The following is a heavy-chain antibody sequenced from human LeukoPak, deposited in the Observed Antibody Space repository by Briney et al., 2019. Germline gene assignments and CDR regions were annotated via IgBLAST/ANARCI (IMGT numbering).Heavy chain of an antibody. V-gene: IGHV3-11*04. J-gene: IGHJ4*02. Sequence: GGSLRLSCATSGFTFSDHYMTWIRQAPGKGLQTVSYIYKGGDTIFYADSVRGRFTISRDNAESSAYLQMNSLSAEDTAVYYCARGHWGLDYWGRGTLVTVSS. CDR3: ARGHWGLDY. CDR1: GFTFSDHY. CDR2: IYKGGDTI. D-gene: IGHD7-27*01.